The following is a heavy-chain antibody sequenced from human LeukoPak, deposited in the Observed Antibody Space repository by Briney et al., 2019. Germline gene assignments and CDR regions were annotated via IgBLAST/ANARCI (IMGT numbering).Heavy chain of an antibody. Sequence: ASVKVSCKASGYTFTGYYMHWVRQAPGQGLEWMGWINPNSGGTNYAQKFQGRVTMTRDTSISTAYMELSRLRSDDTAVYYCARVNGDYAYYFDYWGQGTLVTVSS. CDR1: GYTFTGYY. CDR3: ARVNGDYAYYFDY. J-gene: IGHJ4*02. D-gene: IGHD4-17*01. CDR2: INPNSGGT. V-gene: IGHV1-2*02.